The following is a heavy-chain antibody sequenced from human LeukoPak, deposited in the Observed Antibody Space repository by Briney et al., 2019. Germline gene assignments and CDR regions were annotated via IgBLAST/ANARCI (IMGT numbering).Heavy chain of an antibody. J-gene: IGHJ4*02. D-gene: IGHD5-18*01. V-gene: IGHV4-34*01. CDR2: INHSGST. CDR3: ARLGYSYGLDLDY. Sequence: SETLSLTCAVYGGSFSGYYWSWIRQPPGKGLEWIWEINHSGSTNYNPSLKSRVTISVDTSKNQFSLKLSSVTAADTAVYYCARLGYSYGLDLDYWGQGTLVTVSS. CDR1: GGSFSGYY.